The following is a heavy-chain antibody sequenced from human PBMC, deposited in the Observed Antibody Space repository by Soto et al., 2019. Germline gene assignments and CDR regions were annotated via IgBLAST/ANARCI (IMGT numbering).Heavy chain of an antibody. CDR2: IYPGYSDT. CDR3: AASIFYYGMDV. J-gene: IGHJ6*02. Sequence: PGESLKISCKGSGYSFTSYWIGWVRQMPGKGLEWMGIIYPGYSDTKYNPSFQGQVTISADKSITTTYLRWTSLKASDTAIYYCAASIFYYGMDVWGQGTTVTVSS. V-gene: IGHV5-51*01. CDR1: GYSFTSYW.